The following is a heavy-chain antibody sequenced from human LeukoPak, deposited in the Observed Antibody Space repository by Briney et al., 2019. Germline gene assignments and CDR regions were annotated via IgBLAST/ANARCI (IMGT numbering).Heavy chain of an antibody. D-gene: IGHD3-10*01. V-gene: IGHV1-69*13. CDR2: IIPIFGTA. CDR3: AISWVRRGIILFDY. Sequence: ASVKVSCKASGGTFSSYAISWVRQAPGQGLECMGGIIPIFGTANYAQKFQGRVTITADESTSTAYMELSSLRSEDTAVYYCAISWVRRGIILFDYWGQGTPVTVSS. CDR1: GGTFSSYA. J-gene: IGHJ4*02.